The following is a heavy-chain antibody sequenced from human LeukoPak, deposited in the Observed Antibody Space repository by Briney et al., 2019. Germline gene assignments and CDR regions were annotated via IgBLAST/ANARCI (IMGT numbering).Heavy chain of an antibody. Sequence: SVKVSCKASGGTFSSYAISWVRQAPRQGLERMGRIIPIFGTANYAQKFQGRVTITTDESTSTAYMELSSLRSEDTAVYYCARSGGNDFVLTGWGIWGQGTLVTVSS. CDR1: GGTFSSYA. J-gene: IGHJ4*02. D-gene: IGHD2-8*01. CDR3: ARSGGNDFVLTGWGI. CDR2: IIPIFGTA. V-gene: IGHV1-69*05.